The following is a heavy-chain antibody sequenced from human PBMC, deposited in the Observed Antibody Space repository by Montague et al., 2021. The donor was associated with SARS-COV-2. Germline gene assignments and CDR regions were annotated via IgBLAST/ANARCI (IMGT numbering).Heavy chain of an antibody. D-gene: IGHD6-13*01. J-gene: IGHJ4*02. CDR2: IYSGGST. Sequence: SLRLSCAASGFTVSSNYMSWVRQAPGKGLEWVSVIYSGGSTYYADSVKGRFTISRDNSKNTLYLQMNSLRAEDTAVYYCARVGSSSWQFDYWGQGTLVTVSS. CDR3: ARVGSSSWQFDY. V-gene: IGHV3-53*01. CDR1: GFTVSSNY.